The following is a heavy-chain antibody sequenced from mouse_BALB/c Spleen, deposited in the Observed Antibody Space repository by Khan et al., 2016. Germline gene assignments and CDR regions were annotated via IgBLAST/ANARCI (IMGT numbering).Heavy chain of an antibody. J-gene: IGHJ2*01. V-gene: IGHV3-2*02. D-gene: IGHD1-1*01. CDR3: ARSRTTRYFDY. Sequence: EVQLQESGPGLVKPSQSLSLTCTVTGYSITSDYAWNRIRQFPGNKLEWMGYISYSGSTSYNPSLKSRISITRDTSKNQFFLQLNSVTTEDTATYYCARSRTTRYFDYWGQGTTLTVSS. CDR2: ISYSGST. CDR1: GYSITSDYA.